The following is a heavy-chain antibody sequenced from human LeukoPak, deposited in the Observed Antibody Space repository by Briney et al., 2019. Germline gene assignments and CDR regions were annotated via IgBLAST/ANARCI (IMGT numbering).Heavy chain of an antibody. CDR2: IYSGGST. CDR3: ARNGYSSSWYRN. J-gene: IGHJ4*02. CDR1: GFTFSSYS. V-gene: IGHV3-53*01. Sequence: GGSLRLSCAASGFTFSSYSMNWVRQAPGKGLEWVPVIYSGGSTYYADSVKGRFTISRDNSKNTLYLQMNSLRAEDTAVYYCARNGYSSSWYRNWGQGTLVTVSS. D-gene: IGHD6-13*01.